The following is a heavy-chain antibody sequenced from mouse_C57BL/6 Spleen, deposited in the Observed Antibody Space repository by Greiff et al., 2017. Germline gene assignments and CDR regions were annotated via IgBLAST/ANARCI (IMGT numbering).Heavy chain of an antibody. J-gene: IGHJ2*01. Sequence: QVQLQQSGTELVKPGASVKLSCKASGYTFTSYWMHWVKQRPGQGLEWIGNINPSNGGTNYNEKFKSKATLTVDKSSSTAYMQLSSLTSEDSSVYYCARPYYGSTLLDYWGQGTTLTVSS. CDR3: ARPYYGSTLLDY. D-gene: IGHD1-1*01. CDR2: INPSNGGT. CDR1: GYTFTSYW. V-gene: IGHV1-53*01.